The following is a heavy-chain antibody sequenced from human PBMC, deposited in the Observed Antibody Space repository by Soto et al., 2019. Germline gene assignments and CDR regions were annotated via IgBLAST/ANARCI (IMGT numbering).Heavy chain of an antibody. Sequence: EVQLVESGGGLVKPGGSLRLSCAASGFTFSSYSMNWVRQAPGKGLEWVSFISSSSSYIYYADSVKGRFTISRDNAKNSLFLQMNSLRAEDTAVYYCALGERGDPFDYWGQGTLVTVSS. CDR1: GFTFSSYS. CDR3: ALGERGDPFDY. D-gene: IGHD3-16*01. CDR2: ISSSSSYI. J-gene: IGHJ4*02. V-gene: IGHV3-21*01.